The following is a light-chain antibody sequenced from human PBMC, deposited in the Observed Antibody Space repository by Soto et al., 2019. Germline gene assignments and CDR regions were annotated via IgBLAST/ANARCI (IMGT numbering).Light chain of an antibody. CDR1: QSIGNW. Sequence: DIQMTQSPSTLSASIGDRVTITCRASQSIGNWLAWYQQKPGKAPQLLIYDASRVKTGVPSRFTASGSGTEFTLTINTLQADDSATYFCQHYNGYPYTFGPGTKVEIK. CDR2: DAS. J-gene: IGKJ2*01. CDR3: QHYNGYPYT. V-gene: IGKV1-5*01.